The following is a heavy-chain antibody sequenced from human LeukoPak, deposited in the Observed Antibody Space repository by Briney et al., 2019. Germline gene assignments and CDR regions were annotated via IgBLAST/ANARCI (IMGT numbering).Heavy chain of an antibody. CDR2: ISWNSGSI. CDR1: GFTFDDCA. Sequence: GGSLRLSCAASGFTFDDCAMRWVRQAPGKGLEWVSGISWNSGSIGYADSVKGRFTISRDNAKNSLYLQMNSLRAEDTALYYCAKGYYDSSGPFDYWGQGTLVTVSS. J-gene: IGHJ4*02. V-gene: IGHV3-9*01. D-gene: IGHD3-22*01. CDR3: AKGYYDSSGPFDY.